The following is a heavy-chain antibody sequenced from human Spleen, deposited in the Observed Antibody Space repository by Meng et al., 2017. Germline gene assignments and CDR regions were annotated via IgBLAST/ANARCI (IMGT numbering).Heavy chain of an antibody. CDR2: ISVYNGNT. CDR3: ARDQGYSSWYNPTYYYGLGV. J-gene: IGHJ6*02. D-gene: IGHD6-13*01. CDR1: GYTFTNYG. V-gene: IGHV1-18*01. Sequence: SVKVSCKTSGYTFTNYGINWVRQAPGQGLEWMGWISVYNGNTHYAQNLQDRLTMTTEASTTTAYMELRSLPSDDTAIYYCARDQGYSSWYNPTYYYGLGVWGQGTTVTVSS.